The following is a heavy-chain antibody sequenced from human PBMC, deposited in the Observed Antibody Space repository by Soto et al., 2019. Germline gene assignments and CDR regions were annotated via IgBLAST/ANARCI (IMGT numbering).Heavy chain of an antibody. V-gene: IGHV5-51*01. CDR1: GYRFTNYW. D-gene: IGHD4-17*01. CDR2: IYPGDSDT. Sequence: GESLKISCEASGYRFTNYWIGWVRQMPGRGLEWMGIIYPGDSDTRYSPSFQGQVTISADTSVSTAYLQWSSLKASDTAMYYCARTPTVRLATTVNFDYWGQGTLVTVSS. CDR3: ARTPTVRLATTVNFDY. J-gene: IGHJ4*02.